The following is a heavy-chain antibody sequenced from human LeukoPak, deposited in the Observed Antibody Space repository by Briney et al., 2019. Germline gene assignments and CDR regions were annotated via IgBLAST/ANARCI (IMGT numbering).Heavy chain of an antibody. CDR2: ISGSGGST. CDR3: AKEVVTYNWFDP. D-gene: IGHD2-21*02. J-gene: IGHJ5*02. CDR1: GFTVSSNY. V-gene: IGHV3-23*01. Sequence: PGGSLRLSCAASGFTVSSNYMSWVRQAPGKGLEWVSAISGSGGSTYYADSVKGRFTISRDNSKNTLYLQMNSLRAEDTAVYYCAKEVVTYNWFDPWGQGTLVTVSS.